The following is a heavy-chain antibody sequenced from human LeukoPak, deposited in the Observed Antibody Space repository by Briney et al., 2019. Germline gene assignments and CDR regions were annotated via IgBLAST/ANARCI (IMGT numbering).Heavy chain of an antibody. D-gene: IGHD2-8*01. CDR1: GGTFGLHA. J-gene: IGHJ3*02. CDR2: IIPIFGTT. Sequence: SVKVSCKASGGTFGLHAITWVRQVPGQGLEWMGRIIPIFGTTNYAQKFQGGVTITTDESKSTDYMELRSLRSEDTAVYYCARDRAARGYCTNGVCQEGALDIWGQGTMVTVSS. V-gene: IGHV1-69*05. CDR3: ARDRAARGYCTNGVCQEGALDI.